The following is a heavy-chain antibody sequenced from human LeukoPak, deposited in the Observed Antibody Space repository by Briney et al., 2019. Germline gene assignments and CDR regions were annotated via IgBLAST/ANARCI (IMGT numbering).Heavy chain of an antibody. CDR1: GFTFSNYV. J-gene: IGHJ4*02. Sequence: GGSLRLSCAASGFTFSNYVMHWVRQASGKGLEWVGRIRSKANSYATAYAASVKGRFTISRDDSKNTAYLQMNSLKTEDTAVYYCTSRYCSGGSCYSFSDYWGQGTLVTVSS. CDR3: TSRYCSGGSCYSFSDY. D-gene: IGHD2-15*01. V-gene: IGHV3-73*01. CDR2: IRSKANSYAT.